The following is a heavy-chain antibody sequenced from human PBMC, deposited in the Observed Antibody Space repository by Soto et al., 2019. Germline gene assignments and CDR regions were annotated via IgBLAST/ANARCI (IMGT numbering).Heavy chain of an antibody. CDR3: ARGDIVVGYWVLLDGMDV. J-gene: IGHJ6*02. Sequence: QVQLVQSGAEVKKPGSSVKVSCKASGGTFSSYAISWVRQAPGQGLEWMGGIIPIVGTANYAQKFQGRVTITADESTSTVYMELSSLRSEDTAVYYCARGDIVVGYWVLLDGMDVWGQGTTVTVSS. CDR2: IIPIVGTA. D-gene: IGHD2-15*01. CDR1: GGTFSSYA. V-gene: IGHV1-69*01.